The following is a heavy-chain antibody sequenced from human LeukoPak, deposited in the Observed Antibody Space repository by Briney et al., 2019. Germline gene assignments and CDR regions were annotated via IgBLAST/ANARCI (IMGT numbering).Heavy chain of an antibody. CDR1: GFTFSSYA. D-gene: IGHD4-17*01. V-gene: IGHV3-23*01. Sequence: GGSLRLSCAASGFTFSSYAMSWVRQAPGKGLEWVSAISGSDGSTFYADSVKGRFTVSRDNSKNTLYLQMNSLRAEDTAAYYCAKVKPTVTTDYFDYWGQGTLVTVSS. CDR2: ISGSDGST. J-gene: IGHJ4*02. CDR3: AKVKPTVTTDYFDY.